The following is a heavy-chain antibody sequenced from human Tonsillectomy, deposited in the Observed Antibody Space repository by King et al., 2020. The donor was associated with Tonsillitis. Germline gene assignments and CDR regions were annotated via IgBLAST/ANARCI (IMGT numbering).Heavy chain of an antibody. CDR2: IDYRGST. J-gene: IGHJ6*02. CDR1: GGSISSGDYY. CDR3: ARIKRSTITLVRGYYGMDV. D-gene: IGHD3-10*01. V-gene: IGHV4-30-4*01. Sequence: QLQESGPGLVKPSQTLSLTCTVSGGSISSGDYYWSWIRQPPGKGLQWIGYIDYRGSTYYNPSLKSRVSMSVDTSKNQFSLKLSSVTAAGTAVYYCARIKRSTITLVRGYYGMDVWGQGTTVTVSS.